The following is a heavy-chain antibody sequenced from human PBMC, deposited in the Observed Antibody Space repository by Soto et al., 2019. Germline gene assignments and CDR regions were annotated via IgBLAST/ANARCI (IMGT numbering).Heavy chain of an antibody. J-gene: IGHJ5*02. CDR1: GFTFSSYG. Sequence: PGGSLRLSCAASGFTFSSYGMHWVRQAPGKGLEWVAVIWYDGSNKYYADSVKGRFTISRDNSKNTLYLQMNSLRAEDTAVYYCARGSGGSYPGYNWFDPWGQGTLVTVSS. V-gene: IGHV3-33*01. D-gene: IGHD1-26*01. CDR2: IWYDGSNK. CDR3: ARGSGGSYPGYNWFDP.